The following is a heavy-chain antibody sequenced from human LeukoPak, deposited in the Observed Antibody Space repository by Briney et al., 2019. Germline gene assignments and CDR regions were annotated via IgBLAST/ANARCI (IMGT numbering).Heavy chain of an antibody. V-gene: IGHV7-4-1*02. CDR3: AASFTDYGGAFDI. D-gene: IGHD4-23*01. J-gene: IGHJ3*02. CDR2: INTNTENP. Sequence: ASVKVSCKASGYTFTNYAMNWVRQAPGRGLEWMGWINTNTENPSYAQGFTGRFVFSLDTSVSTAYLHINSLKAEDTAVYFCAASFTDYGGAFDIWGQGTIITVSS. CDR1: GYTFTNYA.